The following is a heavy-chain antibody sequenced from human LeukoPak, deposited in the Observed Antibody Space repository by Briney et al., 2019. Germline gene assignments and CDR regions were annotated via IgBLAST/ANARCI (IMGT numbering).Heavy chain of an antibody. CDR1: GGSISSSSYY. Sequence: SETLSLTCTVSGGSISSSSYYWGWIRQPPGKGLEWIGSIYYSGSTYYNPSLKSRVTISVDTYKNQFSLKLSSVTAADTAVYYCARHEVIVVVVAAFDYWGQGTLVTVSS. J-gene: IGHJ4*02. CDR3: ARHEVIVVVVAAFDY. CDR2: IYYSGST. D-gene: IGHD2-15*01. V-gene: IGHV4-39*01.